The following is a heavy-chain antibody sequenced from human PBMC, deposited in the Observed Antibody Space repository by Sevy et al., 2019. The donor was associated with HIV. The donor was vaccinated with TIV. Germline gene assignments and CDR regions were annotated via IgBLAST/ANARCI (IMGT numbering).Heavy chain of an antibody. Sequence: ASVKVSCKASGYTFTGYYMHWMRQAPGQGLGWMGWINPDSGGPTYAPKFQGRVTLTRDTSISTAYMDLSRLESDDTAVYYCVRDDRDGYFEYWGQGTLVTVSS. J-gene: IGHJ4*02. V-gene: IGHV1-2*02. CDR2: INPDSGGP. CDR3: VRDDRDGYFEY. CDR1: GYTFTGYY.